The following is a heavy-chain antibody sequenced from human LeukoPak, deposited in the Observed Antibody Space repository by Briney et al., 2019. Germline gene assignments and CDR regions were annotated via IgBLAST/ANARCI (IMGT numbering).Heavy chain of an antibody. CDR1: GYTFTIYD. Sequence: GASVTVSFTSSGYTFTIYDINWVRQATGQGVGGVGWMNPNSGNTGYAQQFQGRATMTSDTSISTVYMELSSLRSGDTAVYYCARGPRDIAAPPKVWDAIRFDKWGQGTLVTVSS. D-gene: IGHD6-6*01. V-gene: IGHV1-8*01. J-gene: IGHJ4*02. CDR2: MNPNSGNT. CDR3: ARGPRDIAAPPKVWDAIRFDK.